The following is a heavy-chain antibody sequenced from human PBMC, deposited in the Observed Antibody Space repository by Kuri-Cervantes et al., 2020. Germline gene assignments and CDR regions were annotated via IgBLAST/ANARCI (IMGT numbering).Heavy chain of an antibody. CDR1: GYSFTSYW. CDR3: ARPTSSWYVGQNDY. V-gene: IGHV5-51*01. Sequence: GESLKISCKGSGYSFTSYWIAWVRQMPGKGLEWMGIIYPGDSATRYSPSFQGQVTISADKSISTAYLQWRSLKASDTAMYYCARPTSSWYVGQNDYWGQGTLVTVSS. J-gene: IGHJ4*02. D-gene: IGHD6-13*01. CDR2: IYPGDSAT.